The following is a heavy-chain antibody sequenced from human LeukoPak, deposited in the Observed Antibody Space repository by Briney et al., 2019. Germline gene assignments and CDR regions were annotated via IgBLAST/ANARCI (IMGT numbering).Heavy chain of an antibody. J-gene: IGHJ4*02. CDR2: INPNSGGT. CDR3: ARASGYGYNMYFDY. D-gene: IGHD5-18*01. CDR1: GYTFINYY. Sequence: ASVKVSCKASGYTFINYYMHWVRQAPGQGLEWMGWINPNSGGTNYAQKIQGRVTMTRDTSISTAYMELSRLRSDDTAVYYCARASGYGYNMYFDYWGQGTLVTVSS. V-gene: IGHV1-2*02.